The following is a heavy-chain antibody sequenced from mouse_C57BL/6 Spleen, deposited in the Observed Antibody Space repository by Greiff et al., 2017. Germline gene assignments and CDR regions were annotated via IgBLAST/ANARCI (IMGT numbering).Heavy chain of an antibody. CDR1: GYTFTSYT. D-gene: IGHD4-1*01. Sequence: QVHVKQSGAELVRPGASVKMSCKASGYTFTSYTMHWVKQRPGQGLEWIGYINPCSGYTKYNQKFKDKATLTADTSSSTAYMQLSSLTSEDSAVYYCARGELVYSYARDYWGKGTTFTVSS. V-gene: IGHV1-4*01. J-gene: IGHJ4*01. CDR2: INPCSGYT. CDR3: ARGELVYSYARDY.